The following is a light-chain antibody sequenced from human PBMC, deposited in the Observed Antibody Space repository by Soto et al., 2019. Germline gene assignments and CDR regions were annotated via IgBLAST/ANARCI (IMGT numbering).Light chain of an antibody. CDR1: QSVSSNY. CDR3: QLYGFSPLYT. CDR2: GAS. J-gene: IGKJ2*01. V-gene: IGKV3-20*01. Sequence: EIVLTQPPGTLSLSPGERATLSCRASQSVSSNYSAWYQQKPGQAPRLVIYGASSRATGIPDRFSGSGSGTDFTLTISRLEPEDFAVYYCQLYGFSPLYTFGQGTKLEIK.